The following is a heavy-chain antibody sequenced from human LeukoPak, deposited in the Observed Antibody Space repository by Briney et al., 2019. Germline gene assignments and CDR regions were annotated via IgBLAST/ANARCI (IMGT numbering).Heavy chain of an antibody. CDR3: ARDRDYYDSSGPGAFDI. J-gene: IGHJ3*02. D-gene: IGHD3-22*01. CDR1: GRSIISYY. V-gene: IGHV4-59*01. CDR2: IYYIGST. Sequence: SETLFLTCSVLGRSIISYYWSSIRQPPGKGLEWIGFIYYIGSTIYKPSLKSRVTISVDTSKNQFSLKLSSVTAADTAVYYCARDRDYYDSSGPGAFDIWGQGTMVTVSS.